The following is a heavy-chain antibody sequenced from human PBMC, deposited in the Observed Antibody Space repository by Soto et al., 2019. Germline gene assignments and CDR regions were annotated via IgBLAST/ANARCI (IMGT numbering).Heavy chain of an antibody. CDR1: IGSFSGYY. D-gene: IGHD6-25*01. J-gene: IGHJ5*02. CDR2: INDSGNT. Sequence: SETLSLTCAVCIGSFSGYYWTWIRQPPGKGLEWIGEINDSGNTNYNASLKSRVTISVDTSKNQFSLKLSSVTAADTAVYYCARPHGGSSGWDNWFDPWGQGTLVTVSS. CDR3: ARPHGGSSGWDNWFDP. V-gene: IGHV4-34*01.